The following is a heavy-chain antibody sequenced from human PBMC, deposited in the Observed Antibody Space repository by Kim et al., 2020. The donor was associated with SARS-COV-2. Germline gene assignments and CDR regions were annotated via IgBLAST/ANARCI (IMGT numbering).Heavy chain of an antibody. CDR2: IDPSDSYI. D-gene: IGHD6-13*01. Sequence: GESLKISCKASGYTFTRSWITWVRQMPGKGLEWMGRIDPSDSYINYSPSFQGHVTISVDKSISAAYLQWNSLKASDTSTYYCATDVESRSNNAGAFDIWGQGTMVTVSS. CDR3: ATDVESRSNNAGAFDI. J-gene: IGHJ3*02. V-gene: IGHV5-10-1*01. CDR1: GYTFTRSW.